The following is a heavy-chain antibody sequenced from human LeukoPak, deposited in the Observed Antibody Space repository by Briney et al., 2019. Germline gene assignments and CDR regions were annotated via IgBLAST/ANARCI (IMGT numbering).Heavy chain of an antibody. J-gene: IGHJ3*02. V-gene: IGHV4-59*08. CDR2: IYDSGST. CDR3: ARHAQEDYDILTAYYRGAFDI. D-gene: IGHD3-9*01. Sequence: SSETLSLTCTVSGGSISSYCWSWIRQPPGKGLEWIGFIYDSGSTNYNPSLKSRVTISVDTSKNQFSLKLSSVTAADTAVYYCARHAQEDYDILTAYYRGAFDIWGQGTMVTVSS. CDR1: GGSISSYC.